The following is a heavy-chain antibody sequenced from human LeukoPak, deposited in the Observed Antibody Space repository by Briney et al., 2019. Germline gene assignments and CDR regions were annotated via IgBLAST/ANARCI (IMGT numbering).Heavy chain of an antibody. V-gene: IGHV1-69*13. CDR1: GGTFSSYA. CDR2: IIPIFGTA. Sequence: SVKVSCKASGGTFSSYAISWVRQAPGQGLEWMGGIIPIFGTANYAQKFQGRVTITADESTSTAYMELSSLRSEDTAVYYCATTDYVGDRIDYWGQGTLVTVSS. CDR3: ATTDYVGDRIDY. D-gene: IGHD4-23*01. J-gene: IGHJ4*02.